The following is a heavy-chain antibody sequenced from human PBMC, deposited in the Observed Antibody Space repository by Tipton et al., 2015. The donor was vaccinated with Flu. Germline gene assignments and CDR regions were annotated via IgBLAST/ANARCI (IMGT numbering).Heavy chain of an antibody. Sequence: TLSLTCTVSGGSISSGSYYWSWIRQPAGKGLEWIGRIYTSGSTNYNPSLKSRVTISVDTSKNQFSLKLSSVTAADTAVYYCARDLFGEKDWSDPWGQGTLVAVSP. V-gene: IGHV4-61*02. CDR3: ARDLFGEKDWSDP. CDR2: IYTSGST. CDR1: GGSISSGSYY. D-gene: IGHD3-10*01. J-gene: IGHJ5*02.